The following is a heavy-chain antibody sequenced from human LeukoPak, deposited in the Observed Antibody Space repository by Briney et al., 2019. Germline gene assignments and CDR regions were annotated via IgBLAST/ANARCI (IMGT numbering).Heavy chain of an antibody. D-gene: IGHD3-22*01. J-gene: IGHJ4*02. Sequence: PSETLSLTCTVSGGSISSGGYYWSWIRQHPGKGLEWIGYIYYSGSTYYNPSLKSLVTISVDTSKNQFSLKLSSVTAADTAVYYCASDTYYYDSSGYYSGYWGQGTLVTVSS. CDR1: GGSISSGGYY. V-gene: IGHV4-31*01. CDR3: ASDTYYYDSSGYYSGY. CDR2: IYYSGST.